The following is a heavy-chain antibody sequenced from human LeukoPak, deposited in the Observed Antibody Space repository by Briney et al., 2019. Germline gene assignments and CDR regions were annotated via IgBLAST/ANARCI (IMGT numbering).Heavy chain of an antibody. CDR1: GYTFTGYY. J-gene: IGHJ4*02. D-gene: IGHD6-19*01. V-gene: IGHV1-2*04. CDR2: INPNSGGT. Sequence: ASVKVSFKASGYTFTGYYMHWVRQAPGQGLEWMGWINPNSGGTNYAQKFQGWVTMTRDTSISTAYMELSRLRSDDTAVYYCARSAVAGQHDHRFDYWGQGTLVTVSS. CDR3: ARSAVAGQHDHRFDY.